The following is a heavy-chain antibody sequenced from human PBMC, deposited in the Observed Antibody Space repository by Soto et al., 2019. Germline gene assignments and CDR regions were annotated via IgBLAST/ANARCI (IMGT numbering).Heavy chain of an antibody. CDR1: GDTFTDYY. CDR3: ARGGYVVVVTAALDY. CDR2: VNPSGGDT. D-gene: IGHD2-21*02. J-gene: IGHJ4*02. Sequence: QVQLVQSGAEVKKPGASVKVSCKASGDTFTDYYIHWVRQAPGQGLEWMGTVNPSGGDTTYAQHFPGRMTMTRDTSTSTLYMALTSLTSEDTATYYCARGGYVVVVTAALDYWGQGTLVTVSS. V-gene: IGHV1-46*01.